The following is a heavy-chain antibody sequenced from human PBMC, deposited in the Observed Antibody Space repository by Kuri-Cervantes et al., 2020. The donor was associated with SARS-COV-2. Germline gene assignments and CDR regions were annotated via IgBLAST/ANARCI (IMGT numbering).Heavy chain of an antibody. V-gene: IGHV1-69*05. CDR3: ARSPLGVVTHHWFDP. CDR1: GGTFSSYA. CDR2: IIPIFGIA. D-gene: IGHD3-3*01. J-gene: IGHJ5*02. Sequence: SVKVSCKASGGTFSSYAISWVRQAPGQGLEWMGGIIPIFGIANYAQKFQGRVTITTDESTSTAYMELSSLRSEDTAVYYCARSPLGVVTHHWFDPWGQGTLVTVSS.